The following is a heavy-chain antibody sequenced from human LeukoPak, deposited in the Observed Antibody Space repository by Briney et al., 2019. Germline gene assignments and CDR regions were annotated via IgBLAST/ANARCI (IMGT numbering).Heavy chain of an antibody. V-gene: IGHV3-15*01. CDR1: GFTFSSDW. Sequence: GSLGLSCAASGFTFSSDWVSWVRQAPGKGLEWVGRIKSKAAGGTTDYAAPVKGRFTISRDDSKNTLYLQMNSLKTEDRAIYYCTTGPDPTFDYWGRGTLVTVSS. CDR2: IKSKAAGGTT. J-gene: IGHJ4*02. CDR3: TTGPDPTFDY.